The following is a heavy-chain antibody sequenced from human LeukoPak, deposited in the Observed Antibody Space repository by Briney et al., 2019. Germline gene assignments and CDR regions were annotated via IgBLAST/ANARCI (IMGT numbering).Heavy chain of an antibody. CDR2: IKQDGSEK. V-gene: IGHV3-7*03. CDR3: AKYRRGDCSSTSCYGLDY. CDR1: GFTFSSYW. J-gene: IGHJ4*02. D-gene: IGHD2-2*01. Sequence: GGSLRLSCAASGFTFSSYWMSWVRQAPGKGLEWVANIKQDGSEKYYVDSVKGRFTISRDNAKNSLYLQMNSLRAEDTAVYYCAKYRRGDCSSTSCYGLDYWGQGTLVTVSS.